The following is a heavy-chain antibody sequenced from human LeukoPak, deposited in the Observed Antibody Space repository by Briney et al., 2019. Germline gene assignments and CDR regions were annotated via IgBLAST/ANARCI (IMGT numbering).Heavy chain of an antibody. CDR3: ARGGRIITMVRGVRTHAFDI. Sequence: GGSLRLSCAASGFSLSRYWMSWVRQAPGKGLEWVANMKQDGSEKKYVDSVKGRFTISRDNTKNSLYLQMNSLRAEDTAVYYCARGGRIITMVRGVRTHAFDIWGQGTMVTVSS. CDR2: MKQDGSEK. CDR1: GFSLSRYW. J-gene: IGHJ3*02. D-gene: IGHD3-10*01. V-gene: IGHV3-7*01.